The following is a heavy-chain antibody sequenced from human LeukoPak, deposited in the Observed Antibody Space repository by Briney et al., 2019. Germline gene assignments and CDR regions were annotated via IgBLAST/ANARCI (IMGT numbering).Heavy chain of an antibody. Sequence: PGGSLRLSCAASGFTFSSYALHWVRQAPGKGLEWVAVISYDGSNKYYADSVKGRFTISRDNSKNTLYLQMNSLRAEDTAVYYCASRITVFGVATRGYYMDVWGNGTTVTVSS. CDR2: ISYDGSNK. CDR1: GFTFSSYA. CDR3: ASRITVFGVATRGYYMDV. J-gene: IGHJ6*03. D-gene: IGHD3-3*01. V-gene: IGHV3-30-3*01.